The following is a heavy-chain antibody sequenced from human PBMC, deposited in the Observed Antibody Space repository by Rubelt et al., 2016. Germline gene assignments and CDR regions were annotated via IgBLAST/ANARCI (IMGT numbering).Heavy chain of an antibody. J-gene: IGHJ4*02. CDR3: ARERYNNDIDY. CDR2: IYYSGST. V-gene: IGHV4-59*06. D-gene: IGHD1-1*01. Sequence: QVQLQESGPGLVKPSETLSLTCTVSGGSISSYYWSWIRQPAGKGLEWIGYIYYSGSTYYNPSLKSRVSISVDTSKNQFSLKRSSVTAADTAVYYCARERYNNDIDYWGQGTLVTVSS. CDR1: GGSISSYY.